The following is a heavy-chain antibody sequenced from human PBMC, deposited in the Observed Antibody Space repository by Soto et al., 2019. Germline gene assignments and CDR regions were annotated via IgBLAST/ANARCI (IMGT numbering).Heavy chain of an antibody. CDR2: TYYRSKWYN. V-gene: IGHV6-1*01. CDR3: ARTFPSSGWFSYYYMDV. Sequence: QVQLQQSGPGLVKPSQTLSLTCAISGDSVSSNSAAWNWIRQSPSRGLEWLGRTYYRSKWYNDYAVSVKSRITINPDTSKNQFSLQLNSVTPEDTAVYYCARTFPSSGWFSYYYMDVWGKGTTVTVSS. CDR1: GDSVSSNSAA. J-gene: IGHJ6*03. D-gene: IGHD6-19*01.